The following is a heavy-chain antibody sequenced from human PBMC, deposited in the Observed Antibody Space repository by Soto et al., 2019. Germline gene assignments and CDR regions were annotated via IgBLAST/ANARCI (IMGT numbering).Heavy chain of an antibody. CDR3: ARVDGPTPFDP. CDR1: GYTFTGYY. D-gene: IGHD2-8*01. CDR2: INPNGGGT. J-gene: IGHJ5*02. Sequence: QVQLVQSGAEVKKPGASVKVSCKASGYTFTGYYMHWVRQAPGQGLEWMGRINPNGGGTNYAQKFQGRVTMTRDTSTSTPYVELSRLYSDDTAVYYCARVDGPTPFDPWGQGTVVTVSS. V-gene: IGHV1-2*06.